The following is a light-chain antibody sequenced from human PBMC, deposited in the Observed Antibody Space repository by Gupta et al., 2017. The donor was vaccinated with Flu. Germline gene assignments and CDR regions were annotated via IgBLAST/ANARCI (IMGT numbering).Light chain of an antibody. Sequence: SVTISCTGTSSYVGGYNYVSWYQQHPGKAPKLMIYDVSKRPAGVPDRFSGSKSGNTASLTISGRQAEDEADYYCCSYAGSYTWVFGGGTKLTVL. CDR2: DVS. CDR3: CSYAGSYTWV. CDR1: SSYVGGYNY. J-gene: IGLJ3*02. V-gene: IGLV2-11*01.